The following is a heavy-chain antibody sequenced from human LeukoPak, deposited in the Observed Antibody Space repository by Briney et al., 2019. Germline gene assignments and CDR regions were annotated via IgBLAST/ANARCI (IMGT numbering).Heavy chain of an antibody. D-gene: IGHD3-22*01. Sequence: QAGGSLRLSCAGSGFTFGSFWMNWVRQAPGKGLEWVAHINQDGSEKYYVDSLKGRFTISRDNSKNILYLQMNSLRGEDTALYYCAKDGLYYDGSAHVYYFDYWGQGTLVAVSS. CDR2: INQDGSEK. CDR3: AKDGLYYDGSAHVYYFDY. V-gene: IGHV3-7*03. J-gene: IGHJ4*02. CDR1: GFTFGSFW.